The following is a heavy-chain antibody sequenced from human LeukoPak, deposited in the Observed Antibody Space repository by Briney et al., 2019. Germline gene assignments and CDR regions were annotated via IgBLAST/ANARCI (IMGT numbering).Heavy chain of an antibody. CDR1: GGSISSYY. J-gene: IGHJ4*02. V-gene: IGHV4-59*01. Sequence: SETLSLTCTVSGGSISSYYWSWIRQPPGKGLEWIGYIYYSGSTNYNPSLKSRVTISVDTSKNQFSLKLSSVTAADTAVYYCARWGGLIAVAGIGFDYWGQGTLVTVSS. CDR2: IYYSGST. CDR3: ARWGGLIAVAGIGFDY. D-gene: IGHD6-19*01.